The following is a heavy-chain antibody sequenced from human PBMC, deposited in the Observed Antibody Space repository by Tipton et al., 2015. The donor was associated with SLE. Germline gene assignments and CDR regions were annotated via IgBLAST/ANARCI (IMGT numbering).Heavy chain of an antibody. Sequence: QLVQSGPEVKKPGASVKVSCKSSDYTFTSFGISWVRQAPGQGLEWMGWISVYSGTTNYAQKLQGRVTMTRDTSTSTVYMELSSLRSEDTAVYYCARVGVRAAGKLGMDVWGQGTTVTVSS. CDR2: ISVYSGTT. CDR1: DYTFTSFG. J-gene: IGHJ6*02. D-gene: IGHD2-8*01. CDR3: ARVGVRAAGKLGMDV. V-gene: IGHV1-18*01.